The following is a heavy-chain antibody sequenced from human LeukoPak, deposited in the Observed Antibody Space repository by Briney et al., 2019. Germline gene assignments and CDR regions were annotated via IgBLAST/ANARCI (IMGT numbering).Heavy chain of an antibody. Sequence: ASVKVSCKASGYTFTSYGISWVRQAPGQGLEWMGWISAYNGNTNYAQKLQGRVTMTTDTSTSTAYMELRSLRSDDTAVYYCARHSFLYGGNSEGAFDYWGQGTLVTVSS. CDR1: GYTFTSYG. J-gene: IGHJ4*02. V-gene: IGHV1-18*01. D-gene: IGHD4-23*01. CDR3: ARHSFLYGGNSEGAFDY. CDR2: ISAYNGNT.